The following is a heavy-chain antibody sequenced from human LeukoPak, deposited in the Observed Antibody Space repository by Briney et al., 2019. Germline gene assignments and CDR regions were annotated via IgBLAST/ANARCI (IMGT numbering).Heavy chain of an antibody. CDR1: GGTFSSYA. CDR2: IIPIFGTA. Sequence: SVKVSCKASGGTFSSYAISWVRQAPGQGLEWMGGIIPIFGTANYAQKFQGRFTITTDESTSTAYMELSSLRSEDTAVYYCARSRFGYYDSSGYPYYFDYWGQGTLVTVSS. V-gene: IGHV1-69*05. CDR3: ARSRFGYYDSSGYPYYFDY. J-gene: IGHJ4*02. D-gene: IGHD3-22*01.